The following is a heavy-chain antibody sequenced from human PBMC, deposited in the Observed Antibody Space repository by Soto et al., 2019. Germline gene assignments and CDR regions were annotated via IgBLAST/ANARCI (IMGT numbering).Heavy chain of an antibody. CDR1: GYTFTSYA. J-gene: IGHJ4*02. V-gene: IGHV1-18*01. CDR2: ISAYNGNT. CDR3: ARDAAAGLNDY. D-gene: IGHD6-13*01. Sequence: QVQLVQSGAEVKKPGASVKVSCKASGYTFTSYAISWVRQAPGQGLEWMGWISAYNGNTNYAQNFQGRVTMTTDTSTTTAYMELRSLRADDTAVYYCARDAAAGLNDYWGQGTLVTVSS.